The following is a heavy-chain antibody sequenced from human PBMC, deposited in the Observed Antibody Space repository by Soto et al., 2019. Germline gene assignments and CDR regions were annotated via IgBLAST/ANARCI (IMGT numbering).Heavy chain of an antibody. V-gene: IGHV2-5*02. CDR1: GFSLSTSGVG. CDR3: AHRKFVAFDI. D-gene: IGHD3-10*01. J-gene: IGHJ3*02. Sequence: QITLKESGPTLVKPTQTLTLTCTFSGFSLSTSGVGVGWIRQPPGKALEWLALIFLDDDQRYSPYLKSRLTITKDNSKNQVVLTMTNMDPVDTAKYYCAHRKFVAFDIWGQGTMVTVSS. CDR2: IFLDDDQ.